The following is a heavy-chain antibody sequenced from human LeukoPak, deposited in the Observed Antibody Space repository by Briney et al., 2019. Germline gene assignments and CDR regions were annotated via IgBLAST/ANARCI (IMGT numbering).Heavy chain of an antibody. D-gene: IGHD4-17*01. J-gene: IGHJ4*02. CDR1: GFTFSSYG. CDR2: IWYDGSNK. Sequence: GGSLRLSCAASGFTFSSYGMHWVRQAPGKGLEWVAVIWYDGSNKYYADSVKGRFTISRDNSKNTLYLQMNSLRAEDTAVYYCARDRGLRSYNYWGQGTLVTVSS. V-gene: IGHV3-33*01. CDR3: ARDRGLRSYNY.